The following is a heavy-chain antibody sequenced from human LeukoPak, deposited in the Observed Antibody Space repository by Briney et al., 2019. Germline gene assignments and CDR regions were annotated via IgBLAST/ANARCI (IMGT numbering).Heavy chain of an antibody. D-gene: IGHD2-2*03. Sequence: ASVKVSCKASGYTFTSYYMHWVRQAPGQGLEWMGRINPNSGGTNYAQKFQGRVTMTRDTSISTAYMELSRLRSDDTAVYYCASLDIVVVPAAMGVLWFDPWGQGTLVTVSS. CDR1: GYTFTSYY. CDR2: INPNSGGT. J-gene: IGHJ5*02. V-gene: IGHV1-2*06. CDR3: ASLDIVVVPAAMGVLWFDP.